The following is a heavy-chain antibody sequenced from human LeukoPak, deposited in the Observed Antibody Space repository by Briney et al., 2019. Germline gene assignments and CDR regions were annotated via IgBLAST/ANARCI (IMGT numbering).Heavy chain of an antibody. CDR1: GFTFSSYS. J-gene: IGHJ4*02. CDR3: ARGPSGYHNT. V-gene: IGHV3-21*01. CDR2: ITSSSSYI. Sequence: PGGSLRLSCAASGFTFSSYSMNWVRQAPGKGLEWVSSITSSSSYIYYADSVKGRFTISRDNSKNTLYLQMNSLRAEDTAVYYCARGPSGYHNTGGQGTLVTVSS. D-gene: IGHD5-12*01.